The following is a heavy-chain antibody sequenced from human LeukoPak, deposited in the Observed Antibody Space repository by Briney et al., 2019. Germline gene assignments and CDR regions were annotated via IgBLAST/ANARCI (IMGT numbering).Heavy chain of an antibody. CDR2: IRHDGSNK. D-gene: IGHD7-27*01. CDR3: AKDGPNWGRYFDY. J-gene: IGHJ4*02. V-gene: IGHV3-30*02. CDR1: GFSFGTYG. Sequence: QPGGSLRLFCAASGFSFGTYGMHWVRQPPGKGLEWVAVIRHDGSNKYYADSVKGRYTISRDNSKNTLYLQMNSLRGEDTAVYYCAKDGPNWGRYFDYWGQGTLVTVSS.